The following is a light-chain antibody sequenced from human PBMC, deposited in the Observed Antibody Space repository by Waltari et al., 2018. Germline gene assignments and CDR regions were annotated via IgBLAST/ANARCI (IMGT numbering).Light chain of an antibody. CDR3: QQVDSFPRT. Sequence: DIQTTQSPSSVSASVGDRVTLTCRASQGISSRLAWYQQKPGKAPKLLIYDASSLHSGVPSRFSGSGSGTEFTLTISSLQPEDFATYYCQQVDSFPRTFGQGTKVEVK. CDR1: QGISSR. CDR2: DAS. J-gene: IGKJ1*01. V-gene: IGKV1-12*01.